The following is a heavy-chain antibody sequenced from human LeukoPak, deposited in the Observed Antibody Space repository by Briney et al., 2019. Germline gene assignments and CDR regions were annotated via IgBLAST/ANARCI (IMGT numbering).Heavy chain of an antibody. CDR1: GFTFSSYG. CDR3: AKAVQLWSHFDY. V-gene: IGHV3-30*02. CDR2: IRYDGSNK. Sequence: GGSLRLSCAASGFTFSSYGMHWVRQAPGKGLEWVAFIRYDGSNKYYADSVKGRFTISRGNSKNTLYLQMNSLRAEDTAVYYCAKAVQLWSHFDYWGQGTLVTVSS. D-gene: IGHD5-18*01. J-gene: IGHJ4*02.